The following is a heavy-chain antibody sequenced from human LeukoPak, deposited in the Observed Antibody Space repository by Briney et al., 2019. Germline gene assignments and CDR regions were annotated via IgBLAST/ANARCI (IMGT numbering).Heavy chain of an antibody. CDR2: IYASGST. CDR1: GGSINSGSYY. D-gene: IGHD4/OR15-4a*01. J-gene: IGHJ6*03. V-gene: IGHV4-61*02. Sequence: PSETLSLTCTVSGGSINSGSYYWSWIRQPAGKGLEWIGRIYASGSTNYNPALKSRVTISVDTSKKQFSLKLSSVTAADTAVYYCARLTTVLTRGYYYYYMDVWGKGTTVTVSS. CDR3: ARLTTVLTRGYYYYYMDV.